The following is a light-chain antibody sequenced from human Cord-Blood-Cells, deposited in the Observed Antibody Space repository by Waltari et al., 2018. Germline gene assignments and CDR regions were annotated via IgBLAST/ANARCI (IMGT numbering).Light chain of an antibody. Sequence: DIQMTQSPSSLSASVVDRVTITCRASQSISSYLNWYQQKPGKAPKLLIYAASSLQSGVPSRFSGSGSGTDFTLTISSLQPEDFATYYCQQSYSRTFGQGTKLEIK. CDR3: QQSYSRT. CDR2: AAS. V-gene: IGKV1-39*01. CDR1: QSISSY. J-gene: IGKJ2*01.